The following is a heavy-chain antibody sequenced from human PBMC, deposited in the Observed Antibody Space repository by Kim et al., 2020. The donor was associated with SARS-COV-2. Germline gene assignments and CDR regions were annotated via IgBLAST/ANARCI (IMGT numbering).Heavy chain of an antibody. CDR3: ARLSTPVDTAMVTVVRYYYYGMDV. CDR1: GGSISSYY. Sequence: SETLSLTCTVSGGSISSYYWSWIRQPPGEGLEWIGYIYYSGSTNYNPSLKSRVTISVDTSKNQFSLKLSSVTAADTAVYYCARLSTPVDTAMVTVVRYYYYGMDVWGQGTTVTVSS. CDR2: IYYSGST. J-gene: IGHJ6*02. D-gene: IGHD5-18*01. V-gene: IGHV4-59*08.